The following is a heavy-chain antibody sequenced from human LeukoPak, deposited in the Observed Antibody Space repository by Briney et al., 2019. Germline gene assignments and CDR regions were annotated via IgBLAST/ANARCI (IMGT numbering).Heavy chain of an antibody. CDR2: INPRGGSA. CDR3: ARDYHGSGSLTTFDY. Sequence: ASVKVSCKASGYTFTNFYMHWVRQVPGQGLEWMGIINPRGGSASSAQKFQGRVTLTRDTSTGTVYMELSRLRSEDTALYYCARDYHGSGSLTTFDYWGQGTLVTVSS. CDR1: GYTFTNFY. J-gene: IGHJ4*02. V-gene: IGHV1-46*01. D-gene: IGHD3-10*01.